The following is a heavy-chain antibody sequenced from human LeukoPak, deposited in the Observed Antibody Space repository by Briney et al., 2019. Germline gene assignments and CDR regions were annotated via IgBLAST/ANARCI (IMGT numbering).Heavy chain of an antibody. V-gene: IGHV3-48*03. Sequence: PGGSLRLSCAASGFTFSSYEMNWVRQAPGKGPEWVSYISSSGSTIYYADSVKGRFTISRDNAKNSLYLQMTSLRAEDTAVYYCASLGDIVVVVADNAFDIWGQGTMVTVSS. CDR2: ISSSGSTI. CDR3: ASLGDIVVVVADNAFDI. CDR1: GFTFSSYE. D-gene: IGHD2-15*01. J-gene: IGHJ3*02.